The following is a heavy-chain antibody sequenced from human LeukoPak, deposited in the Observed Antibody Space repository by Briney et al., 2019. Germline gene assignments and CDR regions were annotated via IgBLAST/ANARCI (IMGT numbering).Heavy chain of an antibody. V-gene: IGHV4-34*01. Sequence: SETLSLTCAVHGGSFSGYYWSWIRQPPGKGLEWIGEINHSGSTNYNPSLKSRVTISVDTSKNQFSLKLSSVTAADTAVYYCARGLWEDTAMVRFEFDYWGQGTLVTVSS. CDR1: GGSFSGYY. CDR3: ARGLWEDTAMVRFEFDY. J-gene: IGHJ4*02. CDR2: INHSGST. D-gene: IGHD5-18*01.